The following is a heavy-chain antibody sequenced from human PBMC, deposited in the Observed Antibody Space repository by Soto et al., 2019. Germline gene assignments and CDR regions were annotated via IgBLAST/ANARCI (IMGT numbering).Heavy chain of an antibody. CDR3: ARYCSSTSCPSYWFDP. Sequence: QITLKESGPTLVKPTQTLTLTCAFSGFSLSTSGVGVGWIRQPPGKALEWLALIYWDDDKRYSPSLKSRLTITKDTSKNQVVLTMTNIDPVDKATYYCARYCSSTSCPSYWFDPWGQGTLVTVSS. CDR2: IYWDDDK. J-gene: IGHJ5*02. V-gene: IGHV2-5*02. CDR1: GFSLSTSGVG. D-gene: IGHD2-2*01.